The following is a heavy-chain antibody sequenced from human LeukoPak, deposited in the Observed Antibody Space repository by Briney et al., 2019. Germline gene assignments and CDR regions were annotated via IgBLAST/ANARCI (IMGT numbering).Heavy chain of an antibody. Sequence: GASVKVSCKASGYTFTSYGISWVRQAPGQGLEWMGWISAYNGNTNYAQKLQGRVTMTTDTSTSTAYMELRSLRSDDTAVYYCARDLLEDSSGWYVSWFDPWGQGTLVTVSS. CDR1: GYTFTSYG. CDR2: ISAYNGNT. V-gene: IGHV1-18*01. CDR3: ARDLLEDSSGWYVSWFDP. J-gene: IGHJ5*02. D-gene: IGHD6-19*01.